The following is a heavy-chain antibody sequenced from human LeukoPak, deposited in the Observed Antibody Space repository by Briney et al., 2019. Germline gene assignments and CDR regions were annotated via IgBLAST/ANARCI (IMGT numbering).Heavy chain of an antibody. Sequence: ASVKVSCKASGYTFTSYDINWVRQATGQGLEWMGWMNPNSGNTGYAQKLQGRVTMTTDTSTSTAYMELRSLRSDDTAVYYCARESAASDDMDVWGKGTTVTVSS. D-gene: IGHD2-15*01. V-gene: IGHV1-8*02. J-gene: IGHJ6*03. CDR2: MNPNSGNT. CDR1: GYTFTSYD. CDR3: ARESAASDDMDV.